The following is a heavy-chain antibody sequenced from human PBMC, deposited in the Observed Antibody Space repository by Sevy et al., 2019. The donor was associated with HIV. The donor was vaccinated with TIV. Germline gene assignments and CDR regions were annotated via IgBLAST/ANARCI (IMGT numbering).Heavy chain of an antibody. CDR3: ARGVPNYYDSSGHYGGLDY. D-gene: IGHD3-22*01. J-gene: IGHJ4*02. Sequence: SETLSLTCAVYGGSFSGYYWSWIRQPPGKGLEWIGEINHSGSTNYNPSLKSRVTISVDTSKNQFSLKLSSVTAADTAVYYCARGVPNYYDSSGHYGGLDYWGQGTLVTVSS. CDR1: GGSFSGYY. V-gene: IGHV4-34*01. CDR2: INHSGST.